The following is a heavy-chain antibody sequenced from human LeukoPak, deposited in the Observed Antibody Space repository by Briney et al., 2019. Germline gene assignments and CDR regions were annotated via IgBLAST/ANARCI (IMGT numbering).Heavy chain of an antibody. J-gene: IGHJ4*02. CDR2: THSSGST. D-gene: IGHD2-21*02. CDR3: ARGYCGCDCYSGSKYYFDY. CDR1: GGPISSYY. Sequence: SETLSLTCTVSGGPISSYYWSWIRQPAGKGLEWIGRTHSSGSTNYNPSLQSRVTMSVDTSKSQFSLNLTSVTAADTAVYYCARGYCGCDCYSGSKYYFDYWGQGTLVTVSS. V-gene: IGHV4-4*07.